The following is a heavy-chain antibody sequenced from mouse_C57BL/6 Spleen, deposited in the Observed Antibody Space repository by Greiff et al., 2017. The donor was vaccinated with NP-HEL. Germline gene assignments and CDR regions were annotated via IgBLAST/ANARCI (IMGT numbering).Heavy chain of an antibody. CDR2: INPSTGGP. CDR1: GYTFTSYW. J-gene: IGHJ4*01. CDR3: ARGAGARAMDY. D-gene: IGHD3-1*01. V-gene: IGHV1-53*01. Sequence: QVQLQQPGTELVKPGASVKLSCKASGYTFTSYWMHWVKQRPGQGLEWIGNINPSTGGPNYNEKFKSKATLTVDKSSSTAYMQLSSLTSEDSAVYYCARGAGARAMDYWGQGTSVTVSS.